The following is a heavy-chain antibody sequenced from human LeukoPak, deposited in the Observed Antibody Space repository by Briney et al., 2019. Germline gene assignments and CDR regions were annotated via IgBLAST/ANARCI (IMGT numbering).Heavy chain of an antibody. J-gene: IGHJ5*02. Sequence: SGGSLGLSCAPSGFTFSRYWMLWVRQAPGKGRVGVARIKTDGSSTHYADSVKGRFPISRDHAKNTLSLKMNILRAQDTAIYYCASLHTDYVTTWWFDTWAREPWSPSPQ. D-gene: IGHD4-17*01. CDR2: IKTDGSST. CDR1: GFTFSRYW. V-gene: IGHV3-74*01. CDR3: ASLHTDYVTTWWFDT.